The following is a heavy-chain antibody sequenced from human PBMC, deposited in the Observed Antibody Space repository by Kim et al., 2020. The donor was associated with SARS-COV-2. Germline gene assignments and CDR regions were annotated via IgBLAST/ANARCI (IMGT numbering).Heavy chain of an antibody. Sequence: SETLSLTCTVSGDSVSSNGYYWSWIRQPPGKGLEWIGYIYYTGSTNYNPSLKSRVTISLDTSKNQFSLKLSSVTAADTAVYYCARRHWAFDIWGQGTMVTISS. D-gene: IGHD3-3*02. V-gene: IGHV4-61*08. CDR3: ARRHWAFDI. CDR1: GDSVSSNGYY. J-gene: IGHJ3*02. CDR2: IYYTGST.